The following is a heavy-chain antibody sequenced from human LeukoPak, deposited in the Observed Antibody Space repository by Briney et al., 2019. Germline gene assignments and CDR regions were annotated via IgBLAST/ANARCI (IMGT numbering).Heavy chain of an antibody. D-gene: IGHD3-10*01. CDR1: GFTFSSYA. Sequence: GSLRLTCAVSGFTFSSYAMSWVRQAPGKGLEWVSATSSSGGSRYYADSVKGRFTISRDNSKNTLYLQMNSLRGEDTAVYYCAKRAGFYGLDVWGQGTTVTVSS. V-gene: IGHV3-23*01. J-gene: IGHJ6*02. CDR3: AKRAGFYGLDV. CDR2: TSSSGGSR.